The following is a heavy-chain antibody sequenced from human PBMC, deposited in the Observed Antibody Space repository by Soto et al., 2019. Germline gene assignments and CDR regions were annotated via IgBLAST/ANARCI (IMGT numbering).Heavy chain of an antibody. Sequence: GGSLRLSCAASGFTFSSYAMNWVRQAPGKGLEWVSAISGSGTSTYYADSVEGRFIISRDNSKNTLYLQMTSLRAEDTAVYYCAKDVSYGDPFVYWGQGTLVTVSS. CDR3: AKDVSYGDPFVY. CDR1: GFTFSSYA. D-gene: IGHD4-17*01. CDR2: ISGSGTST. V-gene: IGHV3-23*01. J-gene: IGHJ4*02.